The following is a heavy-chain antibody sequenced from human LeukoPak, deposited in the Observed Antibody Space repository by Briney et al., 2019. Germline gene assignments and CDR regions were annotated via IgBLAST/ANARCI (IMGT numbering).Heavy chain of an antibody. CDR2: IYYSGST. J-gene: IGHJ3*02. Sequence: SETLSLTCTVSGGSLSSYYWSWIRQPPGKGLEWIGYIYYSGSTNYNPSLKSRVTISVDTSKNQFSLKLSSVTAADTAVYYCARERYYGSGSYIDIWGQGTMVTVSS. D-gene: IGHD3-10*01. CDR1: GGSLSSYY. V-gene: IGHV4-59*01. CDR3: ARERYYGSGSYIDI.